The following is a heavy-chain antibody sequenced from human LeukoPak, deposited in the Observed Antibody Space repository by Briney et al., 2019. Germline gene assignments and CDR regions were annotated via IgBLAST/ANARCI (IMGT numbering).Heavy chain of an antibody. J-gene: IGHJ4*02. V-gene: IGHV4-59*01. Sequence: SETLSLTCTVSGGSISSYYWSWIRQPPGKGLEWIGYIYYSGSTNYNPSLKSRVTISVDTSKNQFSLKLSSVTAADTAVYYCAGAFPGGGGFDYWGQGTLVTVSS. CDR1: GGSISSYY. CDR2: IYYSGST. CDR3: AGAFPGGGGFDY. D-gene: IGHD2/OR15-2a*01.